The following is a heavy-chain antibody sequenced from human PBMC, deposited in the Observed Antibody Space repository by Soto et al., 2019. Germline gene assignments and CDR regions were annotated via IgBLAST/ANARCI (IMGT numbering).Heavy chain of an antibody. CDR1: GYTFTSYG. CDR3: ARVKKGYYYGSGSYYWFDP. Sequence: QVQLVQSGAEVKKPGASVKVSCKASGYTFTSYGISWVRQAPGQGLEWMGWISAYNGNTNYAQNLQGRVTMTTDTSTSTAYMELRSLRSDDTAVYYCARVKKGYYYGSGSYYWFDPWGQGTLVTVSS. D-gene: IGHD3-10*01. J-gene: IGHJ5*02. CDR2: ISAYNGNT. V-gene: IGHV1-18*01.